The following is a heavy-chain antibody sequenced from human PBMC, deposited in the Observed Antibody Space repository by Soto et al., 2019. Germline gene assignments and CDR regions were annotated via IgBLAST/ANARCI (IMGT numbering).Heavy chain of an antibody. J-gene: IGHJ4*02. Sequence: QVQLVQSGPEVKKPGTSVKVSCKASGGTFSTQAINWVRQAPGQGLEWMGGIIPIFGSRNYAHKFRGRLTITADESTTTAYMELSRLRSQATAVYYCAREGLIVGETPHFDYWGQGTLVTGSS. CDR1: GGTFSTQA. D-gene: IGHD1-26*01. CDR2: IIPIFGSR. V-gene: IGHV1-69*01. CDR3: AREGLIVGETPHFDY.